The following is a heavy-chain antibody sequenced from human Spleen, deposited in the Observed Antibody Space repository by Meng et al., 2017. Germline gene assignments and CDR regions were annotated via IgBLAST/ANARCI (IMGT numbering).Heavy chain of an antibody. Sequence: ASVKVSCKASGYTFTGYYMHWVRQAPGQGLEWMGRINPNSGGTNYAQKFQGRVTMTRDTSISTAYMELSRLRSDDTAVYYCARVFSGYGYYYYYGMDVWGQGTTVTVSS. CDR3: ARVFSGYGYYYYYGMDV. CDR1: GYTFTGYY. CDR2: INPNSGGT. D-gene: IGHD5-18*01. J-gene: IGHJ6*02. V-gene: IGHV1-2*06.